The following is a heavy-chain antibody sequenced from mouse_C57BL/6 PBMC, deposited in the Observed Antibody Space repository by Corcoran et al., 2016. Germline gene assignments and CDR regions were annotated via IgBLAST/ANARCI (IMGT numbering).Heavy chain of an antibody. CDR2: INPNNGGT. V-gene: IGHV1-26*01. J-gene: IGHJ2*01. Sequence: EVQLQQSGPELVKPGASVKISCKASGYTFTDYYMNWVKQSHGKSLEWIGDINPNNGGTSYNQKFKGKATLTVDKSSSTAYMELRSLTSEDSAVYYCARRGYDYGNYFDYWGQGTTLTVSS. CDR3: ARRGYDYGNYFDY. D-gene: IGHD2-4*01. CDR1: GYTFTDYY.